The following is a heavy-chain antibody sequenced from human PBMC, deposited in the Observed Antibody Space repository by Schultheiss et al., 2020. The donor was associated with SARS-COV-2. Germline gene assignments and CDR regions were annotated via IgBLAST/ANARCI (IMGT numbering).Heavy chain of an antibody. V-gene: IGHV4-34*01. Sequence: SETLSLTCAVYGGSFSGYYWSWIRQPPGKGLEWIGEINHSGSTNYNPSLKSRVTISVDTSKNQFSLKLSSVTAEDTAVYYCARAPWGEEASYYGMDVWGQGTTVTVSS. CDR2: INHSGST. CDR1: GGSFSGYY. J-gene: IGHJ6*02. CDR3: ARAPWGEEASYYGMDV. D-gene: IGHD3-16*01.